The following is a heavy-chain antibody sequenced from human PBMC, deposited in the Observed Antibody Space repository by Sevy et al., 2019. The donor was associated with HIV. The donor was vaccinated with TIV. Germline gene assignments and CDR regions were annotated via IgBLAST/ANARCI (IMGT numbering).Heavy chain of an antibody. CDR3: VRERARSITFDI. CDR2: LSFDGGSK. J-gene: IGHJ3*02. D-gene: IGHD3-16*01. CDR1: GFTFNNFP. V-gene: IGHV3-30-3*01. Sequence: GGSLRLSCEASGFTFNNFPIHWVRQAPGKGLEWVAVLSFDGGSKYDADSVRGRFTVSRDNSKNTVYLQLNSLRAEDTAVYYCVRERARSITFDIWGQGTLVTVSS.